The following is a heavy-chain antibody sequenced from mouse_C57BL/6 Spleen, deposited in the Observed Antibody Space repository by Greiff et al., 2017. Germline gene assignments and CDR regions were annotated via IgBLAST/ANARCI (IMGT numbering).Heavy chain of an antibody. CDR1: GYAFSSSW. D-gene: IGHD1-1*01. Sequence: VQLQQSGPELVKPGASVKISCKASGYAFSSSWMNWVKQRPGKGLEWIGRIYPGDGDPNYNGKFKGKATLTADKSYSTAYMQLSSLTSEDSAVYVCARAYGSSYWYFDVWGTGTTVTVSS. V-gene: IGHV1-82*01. CDR3: ARAYGSSYWYFDV. J-gene: IGHJ1*03. CDR2: IYPGDGDP.